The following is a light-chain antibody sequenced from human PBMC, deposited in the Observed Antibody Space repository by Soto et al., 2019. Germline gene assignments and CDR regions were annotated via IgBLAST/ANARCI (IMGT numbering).Light chain of an antibody. J-gene: IGLJ1*01. CDR1: SSDVGGYNY. V-gene: IGLV2-14*01. CDR3: SSYTSSSPHV. CDR2: EVS. Sequence: QSVLTQPASVSGSPGQSITISCTGTSSDVGGYNYVSWYQQHPGKAPKLMIYEVSNRPSGVSNRFSGSKSGNTASLTISGLQAEDEADYYCSSYTSSSPHVFGTGTKVTV.